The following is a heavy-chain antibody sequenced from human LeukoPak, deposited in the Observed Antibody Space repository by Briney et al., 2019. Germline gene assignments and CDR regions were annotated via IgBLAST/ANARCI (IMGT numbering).Heavy chain of an antibody. V-gene: IGHV1-69*04. CDR3: ARDQGKVTKINYSYYAMDV. D-gene: IGHD4-11*01. Sequence: SVSRSSTASRGTFSSYAISWVRRAPGQGLEWMGRIIPIIGIANYAQKFQGRVTISVDKSTSTAYMELSSLRSEDTAVFYCARDQGKVTKINYSYYAMDVWGEGALGTVSS. CDR2: IIPIIGIA. CDR1: RGTFSSYA. J-gene: IGHJ6*04.